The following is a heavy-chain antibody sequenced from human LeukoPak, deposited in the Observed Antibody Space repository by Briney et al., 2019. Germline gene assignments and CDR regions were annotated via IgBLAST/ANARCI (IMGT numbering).Heavy chain of an antibody. D-gene: IGHD2-15*01. CDR1: GFSFNNYR. CDR3: ARDGVDHAFDI. V-gene: IGHV3-11*01. Sequence: GGSLRLSCVASGFSFNNYRMSWIRQAPGKGLEWVSYISSSGSTIYYADSVKGRFTISRDNAKNSLYLQMNSLRAEDTAVYYCARDGVDHAFDIWGQGTMVTVSS. J-gene: IGHJ3*02. CDR2: ISSSGSTI.